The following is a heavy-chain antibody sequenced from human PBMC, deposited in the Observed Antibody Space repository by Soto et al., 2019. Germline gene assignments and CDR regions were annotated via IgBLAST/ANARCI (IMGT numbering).Heavy chain of an antibody. V-gene: IGHV3-30*03. CDR1: GFTFSSYG. CDR3: ASAWEYYYDSSGPFGGYYYYGMDV. J-gene: IGHJ6*02. Sequence: GGSLRLSCAASGFTFSSYGMHLVRQAPGKGLEWVAVISYDGSNKYYADSVKGRFTISRDNSKNTLYLQMNSLRAEDTAVYYCASAWEYYYDSSGPFGGYYYYGMDVWGQGTTVTVSS. D-gene: IGHD3-22*01. CDR2: ISYDGSNK.